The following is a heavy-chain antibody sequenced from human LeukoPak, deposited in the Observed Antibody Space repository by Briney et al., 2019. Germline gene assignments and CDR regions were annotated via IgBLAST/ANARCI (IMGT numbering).Heavy chain of an antibody. CDR1: GSTFSNYW. J-gene: IGHJ4*02. Sequence: GGSLTLSCAVSGSTFSNYWMTWVRQAPGKGLEWVANIKPDGSEKYYVDSVKGRFTISRDNAKNSLFLQMNSLRAEDTAVYYCARDGDDYGDYYFDHWGQGTLVTVSS. V-gene: IGHV3-7*01. CDR2: IKPDGSEK. CDR3: ARDGDDYGDYYFDH. D-gene: IGHD4-17*01.